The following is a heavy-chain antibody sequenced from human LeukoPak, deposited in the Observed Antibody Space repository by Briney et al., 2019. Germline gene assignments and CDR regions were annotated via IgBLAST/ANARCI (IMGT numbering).Heavy chain of an antibody. Sequence: ASVKVSCKASGYTFTGYYMHWVRQAPGQGLEWMGWINPNSGGTNYAQKFQGRVTMTRDTSISTAYMELSRLRSDDTAVYYCARDPLYGSGSYSDYWGQGTLVTVSS. D-gene: IGHD3-10*01. CDR1: GYTFTGYY. CDR3: ARDPLYGSGSYSDY. CDR2: INPNSGGT. J-gene: IGHJ4*02. V-gene: IGHV1-2*02.